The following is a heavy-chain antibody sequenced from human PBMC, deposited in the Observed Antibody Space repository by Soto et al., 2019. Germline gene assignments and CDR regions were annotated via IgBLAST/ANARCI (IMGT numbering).Heavy chain of an antibody. CDR3: ARDRIIGTSYSDD. CDR1: SGSINSFY. J-gene: IGHJ4*02. Sequence: TWETLSLTCTVSSGSINSFYWSWIRQPAGKGLEWIGRIHSSGTTNYNPTLKSRVTMSVDTPRNQFSLKLTSVTAADTAVYYCARDRIIGTSYSDDWGQGVLVTVSS. CDR2: IHSSGTT. V-gene: IGHV4-4*07. D-gene: IGHD1-7*01.